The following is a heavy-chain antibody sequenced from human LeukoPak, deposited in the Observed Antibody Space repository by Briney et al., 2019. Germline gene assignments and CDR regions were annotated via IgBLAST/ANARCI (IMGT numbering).Heavy chain of an antibody. Sequence: SETLSLTCTVSGGSISNYYWNWIRQPPGKGVELIGYIYYSGTTNYNPSLKRRVSISVDTSKNQFSLKLSSVTAADTAVYYCAARGIWFGEFPLDYWGQGTLVTVSS. CDR3: AARGIWFGEFPLDY. J-gene: IGHJ4*02. V-gene: IGHV4-59*08. CDR1: GGSISNYY. CDR2: IYYSGTT. D-gene: IGHD3-10*01.